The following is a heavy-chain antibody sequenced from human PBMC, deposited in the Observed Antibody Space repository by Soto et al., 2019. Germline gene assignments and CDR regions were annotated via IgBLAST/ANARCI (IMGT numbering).Heavy chain of an antibody. J-gene: IGHJ4*02. V-gene: IGHV3-21*06. CDR1: GFTFTRYS. CDR2: ISSTTNYI. D-gene: IGHD1-1*01. Sequence: PGGSLRLSCVASGFTFTRYSMNWVRQAPGKGLEWVSSISSTTNYIYYGDSVKGRFSISRDNAKNSLYLQINSLRGDDTAIYYCVRSGDNYNLLDYWGQGTPVTVSS. CDR3: VRSGDNYNLLDY.